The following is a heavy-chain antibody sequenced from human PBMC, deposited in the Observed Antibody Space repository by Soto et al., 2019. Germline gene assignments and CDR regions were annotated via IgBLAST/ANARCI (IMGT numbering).Heavy chain of an antibody. D-gene: IGHD3-22*01. J-gene: IGHJ4*02. V-gene: IGHV4-30-4*01. CDR3: ARDKLDYYDNTGRYFDY. Sequence: PSETLSLTCTVSGGSISSGDYYWSWIRQPPGKGLGWIGYIYYSGSTYYNPSLKSRVTISVDTSKNQFSLKLSSVTAADTAVYYCARDKLDYYDNTGRYFDYWGQGTLVTVSS. CDR2: IYYSGST. CDR1: GGSISSGDYY.